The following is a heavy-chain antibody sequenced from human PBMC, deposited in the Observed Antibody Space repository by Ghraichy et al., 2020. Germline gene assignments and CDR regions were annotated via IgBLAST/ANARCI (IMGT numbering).Heavy chain of an antibody. Sequence: SQTLSLTCAVYGGSFSGYYWNWIRQPPGKGLEWIGEINHSGSTNYNPSLKSRVTISVDTSKNQFSLKLSSVTAADTAVYYCARGRRPPYYYDSMDFLGQGATATV. CDR1: GGSFSGYY. CDR2: INHSGST. CDR3: ARGRRPPYYYDSMDF. V-gene: IGHV4-34*01. J-gene: IGHJ6*02.